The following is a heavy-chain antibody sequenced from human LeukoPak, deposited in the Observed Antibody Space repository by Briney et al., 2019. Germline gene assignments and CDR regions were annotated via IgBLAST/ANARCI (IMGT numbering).Heavy chain of an antibody. Sequence: SETLSLTCAVYGASFSGYFWSWIRQPPGKGLEWIGEIKIGGSTNYNPSLKSRVTISVDTSKNQFSLKLSSVTAADTAVYYCARRHYYDSSGYYYPVAFDIWGQGTMVTVSS. D-gene: IGHD3-22*01. V-gene: IGHV4-34*01. CDR2: IKIGGST. CDR1: GASFSGYF. CDR3: ARRHYYDSSGYYYPVAFDI. J-gene: IGHJ3*02.